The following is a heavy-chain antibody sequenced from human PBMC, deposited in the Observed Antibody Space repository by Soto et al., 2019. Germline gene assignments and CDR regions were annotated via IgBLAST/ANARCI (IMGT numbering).Heavy chain of an antibody. CDR2: ISGYSGKT. Sequence: ASVKVSCKASGYTFIDYGISWVRQAPGQGLEWMGWISGYSGKTNYAQNLQGRVTMTTDTSTNTVYMELRSLTSDDTAVYYCARDRSSNDYWGQGTLVTVSS. J-gene: IGHJ4*02. D-gene: IGHD6-13*01. V-gene: IGHV1-18*01. CDR3: ARDRSSNDY. CDR1: GYTFIDYG.